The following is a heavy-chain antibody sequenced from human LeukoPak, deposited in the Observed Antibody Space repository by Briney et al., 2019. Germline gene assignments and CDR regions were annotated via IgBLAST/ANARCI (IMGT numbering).Heavy chain of an antibody. D-gene: IGHD3-3*01. CDR2: ISSSSSYI. Sequence: PGGSLRLSCAASGFTFSSYSMNWVRQAPGKGLEWVSSISSSSSYIYYADSVKGRFTISRDNAKNSLYLQMNSLRAEDTAVYYCARVSGAGSGYYTNYYYGMDVWGQGTTVTVSS. CDR1: GFTFSSYS. V-gene: IGHV3-21*01. J-gene: IGHJ6*02. CDR3: ARVSGAGSGYYTNYYYGMDV.